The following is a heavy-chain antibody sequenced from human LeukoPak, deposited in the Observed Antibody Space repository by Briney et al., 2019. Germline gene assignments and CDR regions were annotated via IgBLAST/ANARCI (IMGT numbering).Heavy chain of an antibody. V-gene: IGHV3-48*03. CDR3: ARGDPHADL. CDR1: GFDLNTYE. Sequence: GGSLRLSCAASGFDLNTYEMNWVRQAPGKGLEWIADITISGHTKNYADSVEGRFTISRDNAGTSLYLQMNSLRVEDTGVYYCARGDPHADLWGQGTLVTVSS. J-gene: IGHJ5*02. CDR2: ITISGHTK.